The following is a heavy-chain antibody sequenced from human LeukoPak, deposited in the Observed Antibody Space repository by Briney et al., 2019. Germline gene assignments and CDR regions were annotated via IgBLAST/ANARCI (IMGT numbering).Heavy chain of an antibody. Sequence: ASVKVSCKASGYTFTGYYMHWVRQAPGQGLEWMGWINPNSGGTNYAQKVQGRVTMTRDTSISTAYMELSRLRSDDTAVYYCASGLELPRARIGNWGQGTLVTVSS. J-gene: IGHJ4*02. CDR1: GYTFTGYY. D-gene: IGHD1-26*01. CDR2: INPNSGGT. V-gene: IGHV1-2*02. CDR3: ASGLELPRARIGN.